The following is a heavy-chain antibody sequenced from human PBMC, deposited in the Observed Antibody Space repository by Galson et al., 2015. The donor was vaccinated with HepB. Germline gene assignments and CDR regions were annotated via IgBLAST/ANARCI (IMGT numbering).Heavy chain of an antibody. V-gene: IGHV3-23*01. CDR2: ISGSGGST. CDR3: AKHLSLRMIAEVDY. Sequence: SLRLSCAASGITFSSYAMSWVRQAPGKGLEWVSAISGSGGSTYYADSVKGRFTISRDNSKNTLYLQMNSLRAEDTAVYYCAKHLSLRMIAEVDYWGQGTLVTVSS. D-gene: IGHD3-22*01. CDR1: GITFSSYA. J-gene: IGHJ4*02.